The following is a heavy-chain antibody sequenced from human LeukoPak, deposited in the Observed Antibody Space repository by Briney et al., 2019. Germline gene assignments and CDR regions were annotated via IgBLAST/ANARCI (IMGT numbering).Heavy chain of an antibody. CDR3: ARGARPTYYYYGMDV. J-gene: IGHJ6*02. CDR1: GGSFSGYY. Sequence: SETLSLTCAVYGGSFSGYYWSWIRQPPGKGLEWIGEINHSGSTNYSPSLKSRVTISVDTSKNQFSLKLSSVTAADTAVYYCARGARPTYYYYGMDVWGQGTTVTVSS. V-gene: IGHV4-34*01. CDR2: INHSGST.